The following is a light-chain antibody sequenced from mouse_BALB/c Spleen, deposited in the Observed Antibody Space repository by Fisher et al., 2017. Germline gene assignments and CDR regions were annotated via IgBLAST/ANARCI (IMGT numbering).Light chain of an antibody. CDR3: QQWSGYPFT. V-gene: IGKV4-51*01. CDR2: STS. J-gene: IGKJ4*01. CDR1: SSVSSSY. Sequence: DIVLTQSTAIMSASPGEKVTMTCRASSSVSSSYLHWYQQKPGSSPKLWIYSTSNLASGVPARFSGSGAGISYSPTISSMEAENDATYYCQQWSGYPFTFGSGTKLEIK.